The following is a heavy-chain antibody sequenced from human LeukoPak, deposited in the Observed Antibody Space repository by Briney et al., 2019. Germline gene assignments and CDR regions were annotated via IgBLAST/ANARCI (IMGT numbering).Heavy chain of an antibody. D-gene: IGHD3-9*01. Sequence: QPGGSLRLSCAASGFTFSSYAMSWVRQAPGKGLEWVSAISGSGGSTYYADSVKGRFTISRGNAKNTLYLQMNSLRAEDTAVYYCARSLRYFDWFLTDWGQGTLVTVSS. J-gene: IGHJ4*02. V-gene: IGHV3-23*01. CDR3: ARSLRYFDWFLTD. CDR1: GFTFSSYA. CDR2: ISGSGGST.